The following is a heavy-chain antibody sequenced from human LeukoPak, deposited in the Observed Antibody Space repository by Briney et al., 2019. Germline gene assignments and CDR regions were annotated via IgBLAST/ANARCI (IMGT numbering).Heavy chain of an antibody. V-gene: IGHV3-21*06. D-gene: IGHD3-10*01. Sequence: GGSLRLSCAGSGFTFSDFSMNWVRQAPGKTLEWVASISRTSSYIYYADSVKGRFTVSRDNAKSSLFLQMNSLRFEDAAVYYCVRDVIRQSLIIRDVWGQGTRVSVSS. J-gene: IGHJ4*02. CDR1: GFTFSDFS. CDR3: VRDVIRQSLIIRDV. CDR2: ISRTSSYI.